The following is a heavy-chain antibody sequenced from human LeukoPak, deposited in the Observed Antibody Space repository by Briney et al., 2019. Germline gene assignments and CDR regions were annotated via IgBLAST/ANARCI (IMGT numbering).Heavy chain of an antibody. D-gene: IGHD2-15*01. CDR3: LRGGVGSQYYFDY. CDR2: INIGGKIT. CDR1: GFTFSSYW. V-gene: IGHV3-74*01. Sequence: GGSLRLSCAASGFTFSSYWMHWVRQVPGKGLVWVSRINIGGKITIYADSVKRRFTISRDNAKNTLSLQMNSLSAEDPPVFYWLRGGVGSQYYFDYWGQGTLVTVSS. J-gene: IGHJ4*02.